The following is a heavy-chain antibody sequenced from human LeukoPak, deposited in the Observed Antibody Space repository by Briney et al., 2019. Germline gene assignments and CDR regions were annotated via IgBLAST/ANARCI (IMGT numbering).Heavy chain of an antibody. J-gene: IGHJ4*02. D-gene: IGHD2-2*01. CDR2: ISGNNDNP. CDR1: GYIFTGYY. V-gene: IGHV1-18*04. CDR3: ARDGTSTDDY. Sequence: ASVKVSCKASGYIFTGYYMHWVRQAPGQGLEWMGWISGNNDNPNYGQEFQGRFTVTTDSSTNTAYMELRNLRSDDTAVYYCARDGTSTDDYWGQGTLVTVSS.